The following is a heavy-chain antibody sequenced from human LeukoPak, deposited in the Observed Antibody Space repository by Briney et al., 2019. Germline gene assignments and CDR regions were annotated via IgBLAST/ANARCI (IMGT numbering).Heavy chain of an antibody. Sequence: ASVKVSCKASGYTFTSYGISWVRQAPGQGLEWMGWISAYNGNTNYAQKLQGRVTMTTDTSTSTAYMELRSLRSDDTAVYYCARAYCSSASCSPLGYYYYMDVWGKGTTVTVSS. CDR1: GYTFTSYG. CDR2: ISAYNGNT. V-gene: IGHV1-18*01. CDR3: ARAYCSSASCSPLGYYYYMDV. D-gene: IGHD2-2*01. J-gene: IGHJ6*03.